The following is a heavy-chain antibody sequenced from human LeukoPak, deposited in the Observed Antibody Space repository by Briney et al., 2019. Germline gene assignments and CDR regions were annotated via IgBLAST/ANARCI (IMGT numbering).Heavy chain of an antibody. J-gene: IGHJ3*02. Sequence: GRSLRLSCAASGFTFSSYAMHWVRQAPGKGLEWVAVIWYDGSNKYYADSVKGRFTISRDNSKNTLYLQMNSLRAEDTAVYYCARDRNYDFWGGYYNAFDIWGQGTMVTVSS. D-gene: IGHD3-3*01. CDR2: IWYDGSNK. V-gene: IGHV3-33*08. CDR3: ARDRNYDFWGGYYNAFDI. CDR1: GFTFSSYA.